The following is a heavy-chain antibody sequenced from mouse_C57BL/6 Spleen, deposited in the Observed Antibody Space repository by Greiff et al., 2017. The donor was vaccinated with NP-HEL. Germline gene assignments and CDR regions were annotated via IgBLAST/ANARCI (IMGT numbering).Heavy chain of an antibody. D-gene: IGHD2-1*01. CDR3: ATRGGNYPHWYFDV. V-gene: IGHV5-17*01. CDR2: ISSGSSTI. J-gene: IGHJ1*03. Sequence: EVQLVESGGGLVKPGGSLKLSCAASGFTFSDYGMHWVRQAPEKGLEWVAYISSGSSTIYYADTVKGRFTISRDNAKNTLFLQMTSLRSEDTAMYYCATRGGNYPHWYFDVWGTGTTVTVSS. CDR1: GFTFSDYG.